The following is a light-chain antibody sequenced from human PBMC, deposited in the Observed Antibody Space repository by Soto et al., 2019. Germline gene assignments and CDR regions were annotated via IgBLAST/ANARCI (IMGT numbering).Light chain of an antibody. CDR3: SSFTSSTTYV. J-gene: IGLJ1*01. CDR2: NVN. Sequence: QLVLTQSASVSGSPGQSITISCTGTSSDVGNYNYVSWYQQHPGEVPKLIIFNVNNRPSGVSNRFSGSKSGNTASLTISGLQAEDEADYYCSSFTSSTTYVFGTGTTVTVL. V-gene: IGLV2-14*01. CDR1: SSDVGNYNY.